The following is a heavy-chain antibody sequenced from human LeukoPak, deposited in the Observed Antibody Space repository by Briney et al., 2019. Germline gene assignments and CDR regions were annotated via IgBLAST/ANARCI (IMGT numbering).Heavy chain of an antibody. CDR2: INPNSGGT. V-gene: IGHV1-2*02. CDR3: ARDGESMVRKFDY. D-gene: IGHD3-10*01. Sequence: ASVKVSCKASGYTFTGYYMHWVRQAPGQGLEWMGWINPNSGGTNYAQKFQGRVTMTRDTSISTAYMELSRLRSDDTPVYYCARDGESMVRKFDYWGQGTLVTVSS. CDR1: GYTFTGYY. J-gene: IGHJ4*02.